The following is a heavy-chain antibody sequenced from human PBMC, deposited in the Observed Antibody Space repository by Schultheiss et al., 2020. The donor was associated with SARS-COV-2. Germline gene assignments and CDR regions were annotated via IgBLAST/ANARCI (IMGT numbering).Heavy chain of an antibody. J-gene: IGHJ4*02. D-gene: IGHD6-13*01. Sequence: GGSLRLSCAASGFTFSSYAMHWVRQAPGKGLEWVAVISYDGSNKYYADSVKGRFTISRDNSKNTLYLQMNSLRAEDTAVYYCARSYSSSREFYFDYWGQGTLVTVSS. V-gene: IGHV3-30*04. CDR1: GFTFSSYA. CDR3: ARSYSSSREFYFDY. CDR2: ISYDGSNK.